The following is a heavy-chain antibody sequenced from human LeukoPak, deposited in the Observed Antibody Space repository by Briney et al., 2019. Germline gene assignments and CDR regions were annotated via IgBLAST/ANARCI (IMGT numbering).Heavy chain of an antibody. CDR1: GFTFSSYS. Sequence: PGGSLRLSCAASGFTFSSYSMNWVRQAPGKGLEWVSSISSSSSYIYYADSVKGRFTISRDNAKNSVYVQMKSLRAEDTAVYYCARLPTGSYGFDYWAREPWSPSPQ. V-gene: IGHV3-21*01. D-gene: IGHD1-26*01. CDR2: ISSSSSYI. CDR3: ARLPTGSYGFDY. J-gene: IGHJ4*02.